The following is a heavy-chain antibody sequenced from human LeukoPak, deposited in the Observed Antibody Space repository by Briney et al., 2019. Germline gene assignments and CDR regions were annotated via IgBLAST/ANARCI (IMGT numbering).Heavy chain of an antibody. J-gene: IGHJ5*02. Sequence: GGSLRLSCAASGFTFSRYWMSWVRQAPGKGLEWVASINQDESAKFYVDSVKGRFTISRDNAKNSLYLQMNSLRAEDTAVYYCARTNAAVIIGASSWFDPWGQGTLVTVSS. CDR2: INQDESAK. CDR1: GFTFSRYW. V-gene: IGHV3-7*01. D-gene: IGHD3-10*01. CDR3: ARTNAAVIIGASSWFDP.